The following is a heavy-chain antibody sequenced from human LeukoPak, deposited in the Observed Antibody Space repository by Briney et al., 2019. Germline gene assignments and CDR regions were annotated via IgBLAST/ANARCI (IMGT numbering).Heavy chain of an antibody. J-gene: IGHJ3*02. CDR2: IYYSGST. CDR1: GGSISSYY. V-gene: IGHV4-59*01. Sequence: PSETLSLTCTVSGGSISSYYWSWIRQPPGKGLEWIGYIYYSGSTNYNPSLKSRVTISVDTSKNQFSLKLSSVTAADTAVYYCVRFSSRFGELLNAFDIWGQGTMVTVSS. CDR3: VRFSSRFGELLNAFDI. D-gene: IGHD3-10*01.